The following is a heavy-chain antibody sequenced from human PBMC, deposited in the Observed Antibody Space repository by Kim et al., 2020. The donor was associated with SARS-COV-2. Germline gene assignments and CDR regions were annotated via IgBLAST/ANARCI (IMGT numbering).Heavy chain of an antibody. Sequence: TYADPVNGRFTVSRDNAKNMLYLQINSLRAEDTAVYYCARDLHVAAVDYWGQGTLVSVSS. D-gene: IGHD6-13*01. V-gene: IGHV3-74*01. CDR3: ARDLHVAAVDY. J-gene: IGHJ4*02.